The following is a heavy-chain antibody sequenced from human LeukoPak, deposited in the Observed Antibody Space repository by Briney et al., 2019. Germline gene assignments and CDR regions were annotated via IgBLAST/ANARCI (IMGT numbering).Heavy chain of an antibody. Sequence: GASVKVSCKASGGTFSSYAISWVRQAPGQGLEWMGGIIPIFGTANYAQKFQGRVTITADKSTSTAYMELSSLRSEDTAVYYCARGRPTTSIAAAGVNWFDPWGQGTVVTVSS. CDR3: ARGRPTTSIAAAGVNWFDP. J-gene: IGHJ5*02. CDR1: GGTFSSYA. V-gene: IGHV1-69*06. D-gene: IGHD6-13*01. CDR2: IIPIFGTA.